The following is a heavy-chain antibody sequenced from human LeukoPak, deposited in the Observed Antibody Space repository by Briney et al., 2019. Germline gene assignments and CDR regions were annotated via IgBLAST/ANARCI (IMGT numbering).Heavy chain of an antibody. V-gene: IGHV1-24*01. Sequence: ASVTVSCKVSGYTLTERSMHWVRQAPGKELEWMGGFDPTDGETIYAQKLQGRVTMTLDTSTDTAYVQLSSLRSEDTAVYYCATARNLFDFDFWGQGTLVTVSS. D-gene: IGHD1-14*01. CDR3: ATARNLFDFDF. J-gene: IGHJ4*02. CDR2: FDPTDGET. CDR1: GYTLTERS.